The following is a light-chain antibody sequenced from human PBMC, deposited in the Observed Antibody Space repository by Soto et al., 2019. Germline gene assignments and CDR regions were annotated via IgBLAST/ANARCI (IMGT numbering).Light chain of an antibody. CDR1: QSVSSF. V-gene: IGKV3-11*01. CDR2: DSS. J-gene: IGKJ5*01. Sequence: EIVLTQSPATLSLSPGERATLSCRASQSVSSFLAWYQQQPDQAPRLLIYDSSNRATGIPARFSGSGSGTDFTLTISSLEPEDFAVYYCQQRSNWPRTFGQGTRLEIK. CDR3: QQRSNWPRT.